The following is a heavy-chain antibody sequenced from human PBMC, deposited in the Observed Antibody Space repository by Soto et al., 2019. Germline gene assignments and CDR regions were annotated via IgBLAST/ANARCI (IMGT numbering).Heavy chain of an antibody. CDR3: AKGRFRIAVAAPFDY. CDR1: GFTFSSYG. D-gene: IGHD6-19*01. V-gene: IGHV3-30*18. Sequence: QVQLVESGGGVVQPGRSLRLSCAASGFTFSSYGMHWVRQAPGKGLEWVAVISYDGSNKYYADSVKGRFTISRDNSKNTLYLQMNSLRAEETVVYYCAKGRFRIAVAAPFDYWGQGTLVTVSS. J-gene: IGHJ4*02. CDR2: ISYDGSNK.